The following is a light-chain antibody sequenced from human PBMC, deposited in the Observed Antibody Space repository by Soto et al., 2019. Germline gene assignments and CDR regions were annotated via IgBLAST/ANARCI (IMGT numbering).Light chain of an antibody. CDR1: QGISSY. CDR2: AAS. V-gene: IGKV1-8*01. CDR3: QQYYSYPPWT. J-gene: IGKJ1*01. Sequence: AIRMTQSPSSLSASTGDRVTITCRASQGISSYLAWYQQKPGKAPKLLIYAASTLQSGVPSRFSGSGSGTEFTLTISCLQSEDFATYYCQQYYSYPPWTFGQGTKVDIK.